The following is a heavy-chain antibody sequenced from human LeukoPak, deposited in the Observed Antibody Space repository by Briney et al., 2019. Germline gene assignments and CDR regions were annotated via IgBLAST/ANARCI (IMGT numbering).Heavy chain of an antibody. D-gene: IGHD1-26*01. CDR2: INSDGSST. J-gene: IGHJ4*02. V-gene: IGHV3-74*01. CDR3: ARGVGAGALDY. Sequence: PGGSLRLSCAASGFTFSSYWMHWVRQAPGKGLVWVSRINSDGSSTSYTDSVKGRFTISRDNAKNTLYLQMNSLRAEDTAVYYCARGVGAGALDYWGQGTLVTVSS. CDR1: GFTFSSYW.